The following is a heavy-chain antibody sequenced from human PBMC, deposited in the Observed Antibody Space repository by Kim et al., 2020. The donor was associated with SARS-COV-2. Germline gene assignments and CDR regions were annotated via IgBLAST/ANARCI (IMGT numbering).Heavy chain of an antibody. CDR2: IYYSGST. CDR1: GGSISSYY. Sequence: SETLSLTCTVSGGSISSYYWSWIRQPPGKGLEWIGYIYYSGSTNYNPSLKSRVTISVDTSKNQFSLKLSSVTAADTAVYYCARDRAPVVGVRNWFDPWGQGTLVTVSS. J-gene: IGHJ5*02. D-gene: IGHD3-10*01. CDR3: ARDRAPVVGVRNWFDP. V-gene: IGHV4-59*01.